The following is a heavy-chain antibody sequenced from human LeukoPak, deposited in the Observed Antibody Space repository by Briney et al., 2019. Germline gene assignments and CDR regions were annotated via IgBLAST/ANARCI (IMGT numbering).Heavy chain of an antibody. Sequence: GGSLRLSCAAAGFTFSSYAVSWVRQAPGKGPGWVSAITGSGGSTYYADSVKGRFTISRDNSKNTLYLQMNRLRAEDTAVYYCAKDNYYDSSGYWHFDYWGQGTLVTVSS. D-gene: IGHD3-22*01. CDR2: ITGSGGST. CDR3: AKDNYYDSSGYWHFDY. CDR1: GFTFSSYA. J-gene: IGHJ4*02. V-gene: IGHV3-23*01.